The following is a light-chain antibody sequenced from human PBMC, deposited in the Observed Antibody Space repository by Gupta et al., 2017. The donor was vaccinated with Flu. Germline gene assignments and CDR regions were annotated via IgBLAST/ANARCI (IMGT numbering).Light chain of an antibody. CDR3: SSYTASDSFV. V-gene: IGLV2-14*01. J-gene: IGLJ1*01. CDR2: EVS. Sequence: QSALTQPASVSGSPGQSITISCTGTSSDVGVYNYVSWYQQHPGKAPKVIISEVSNRPSGVSSRFSGFKSGNTASLTISGLQAEDEADYYCSSYTASDSFVFGTGTKVTVV. CDR1: SSDVGVYNY.